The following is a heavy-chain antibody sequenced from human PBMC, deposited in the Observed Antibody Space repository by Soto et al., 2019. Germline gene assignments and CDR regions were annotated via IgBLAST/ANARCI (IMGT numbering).Heavy chain of an antibody. J-gene: IGHJ6*02. CDR3: ARDGYDGDYYNYYDGMDV. V-gene: IGHV1-18*01. CDR1: GYTFTSYG. Sequence: QVQLVQSGAEVKKPGASVKVSCKASGYTFTSYGISWVRQAPGQGFEWMGWISAYNGNTNYAQKLQGRVTRTTDTATSTAYMQRKSLRSDDTAVYYRARDGYDGDYYNYYDGMDVWGQGTTVTVSS. CDR2: ISAYNGNT. D-gene: IGHD4-17*01.